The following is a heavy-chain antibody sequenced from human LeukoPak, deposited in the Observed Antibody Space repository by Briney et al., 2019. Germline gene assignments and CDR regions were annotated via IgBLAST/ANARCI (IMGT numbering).Heavy chain of an antibody. J-gene: IGHJ4*02. Sequence: SETLSLTCTVSGGSISSYYWSWIRQPPGKGLEWIGYIYYSGSTYYNPSLKSRVTISVDTSKNQFSLKLSSVTAADTAVYYCARTYTDYYDSSGYSKRGYFDYWGQGTLVTVSS. CDR1: GGSISSYY. D-gene: IGHD3-22*01. CDR3: ARTYTDYYDSSGYSKRGYFDY. V-gene: IGHV4-59*06. CDR2: IYYSGST.